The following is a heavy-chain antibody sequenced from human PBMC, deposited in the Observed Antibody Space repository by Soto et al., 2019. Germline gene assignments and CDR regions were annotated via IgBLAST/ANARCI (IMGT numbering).Heavy chain of an antibody. V-gene: IGHV4-39*01. D-gene: IGHD6-13*01. J-gene: IGHJ4*02. CDR1: GGSISSASYY. CDR2: THYRGST. CDR3: VRHPAAAGTNWPNYYFDY. Sequence: QVQLQESGPGLVKPSETLSLTCTVSGGSISSASYYWGWIRQTPGKGLEWIGSTHYRGSTYYNPSLYSRITTSVDASKNQFSLKLSSVSAADTAVYYRVRHPAAAGTNWPNYYFDYWGQGTLVTVSS.